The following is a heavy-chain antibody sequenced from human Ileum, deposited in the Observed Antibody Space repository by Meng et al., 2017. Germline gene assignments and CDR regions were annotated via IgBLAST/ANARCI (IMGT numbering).Heavy chain of an antibody. CDR2: IYYSGST. Sequence: SETLSLTCTVSGGSISSSRDYWGWIRQPPGKGLEWIGSIYYSGSTYYNPSLKSRVTISVDTSKNQFSLKLSSVTAADTAVYYCARAASYYYDSSAQDDAFDIWGQGTMVTVSS. V-gene: IGHV4-39*07. D-gene: IGHD3-22*01. J-gene: IGHJ3*02. CDR3: ARAASYYYDSSAQDDAFDI. CDR1: GGSISSSRDY.